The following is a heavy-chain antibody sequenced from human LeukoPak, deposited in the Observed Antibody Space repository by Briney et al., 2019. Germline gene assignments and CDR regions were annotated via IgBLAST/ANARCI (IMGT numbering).Heavy chain of an antibody. D-gene: IGHD4-23*01. V-gene: IGHV3-7*03. CDR2: IKQDGSEK. J-gene: IGHJ4*02. CDR3: TREMVMIDY. Sequence: XRXSCAAXGFIFXXYWMSWVRQAPGKGLEWVANIKQDGSEKYYVGSVKGRFTISRDNAKSSLYLQMNSLRAEDTAVYYCTREMVMIDYWGQGNLVTVSS. CDR1: GFIFXXYW.